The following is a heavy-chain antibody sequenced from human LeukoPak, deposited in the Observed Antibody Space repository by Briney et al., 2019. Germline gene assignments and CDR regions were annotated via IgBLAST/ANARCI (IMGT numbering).Heavy chain of an antibody. Sequence: ASVKVSCKASGYTFTSYGISWVRQAPGQGLEWMGWISAYNGNTNYAQKLRGRVTMTTDTSTSTAYMELRSLRSDDTAAYYCARDHRQQLVPYSDAFDIWGQGTMVTVSS. J-gene: IGHJ3*02. CDR2: ISAYNGNT. CDR3: ARDHRQQLVPYSDAFDI. D-gene: IGHD6-13*01. V-gene: IGHV1-18*01. CDR1: GYTFTSYG.